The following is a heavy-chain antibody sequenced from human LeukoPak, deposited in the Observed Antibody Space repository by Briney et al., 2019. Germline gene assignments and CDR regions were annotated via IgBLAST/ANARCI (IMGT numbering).Heavy chain of an antibody. D-gene: IGHD3-16*02. J-gene: IGHJ5*02. CDR1: GYTFTSYA. Sequence: ASVKVSCKASGYTFTSYAMNWVRQAPGQGLEWMGWINTNTGNPTYAQGFTGRFVFSLDTSVSTAYLQISSLKAEDTAVYYCARAGDYDYVWGSYRPGNWFDPWGQGTLVTVSS. CDR2: INTNTGNP. CDR3: ARAGDYDYVWGSYRPGNWFDP. V-gene: IGHV7-4-1*02.